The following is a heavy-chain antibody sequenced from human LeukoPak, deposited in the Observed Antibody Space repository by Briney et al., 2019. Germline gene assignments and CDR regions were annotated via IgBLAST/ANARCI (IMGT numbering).Heavy chain of an antibody. J-gene: IGHJ4*02. CDR3: ARDRFSSSWYMTNFDY. CDR2: ISAYNGDT. D-gene: IGHD6-13*01. CDR1: GYTFTSYG. Sequence: ASLNVSCKASGYTFTSYGISWVRQAPGQGLEWMGWISAYNGDTNYAQKLQGRVTMTTDTSTSTVYMDLGSLRSDDTAVYYCARDRFSSSWYMTNFDYWGQGTLVTVSS. V-gene: IGHV1-18*01.